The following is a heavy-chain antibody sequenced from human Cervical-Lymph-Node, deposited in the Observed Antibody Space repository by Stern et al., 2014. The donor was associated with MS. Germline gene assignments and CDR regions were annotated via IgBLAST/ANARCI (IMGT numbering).Heavy chain of an antibody. CDR2: IYYSGTT. Sequence: QVQLQESGPGLVKPSQTLSLTCTVSGGSISSDNYYWTWIRQHPGKGLEWIGHIYYSGTTYYNPSLKSRVSITVDTSKNLFSLRLSSVTAADTAVYYCARDHFTTSLDVWGHGTT. J-gene: IGHJ6*02. CDR3: ARDHFTTSLDV. D-gene: IGHD2-2*01. CDR1: GGSISSDNYY. V-gene: IGHV4-31*03.